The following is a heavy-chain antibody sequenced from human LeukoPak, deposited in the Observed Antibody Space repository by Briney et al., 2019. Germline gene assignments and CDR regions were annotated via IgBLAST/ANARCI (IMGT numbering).Heavy chain of an antibody. V-gene: IGHV1-2*02. D-gene: IGHD3-22*01. J-gene: IGHJ4*02. CDR2: INPNSGGT. Sequence: ASVKVSCTASGYTFTVYYMHWVRQAPGQGLEWMGWINPNSGGTNYAQKFQGRVTMTRNTSISTAYMEVSRRRSGGTAVYYCARDPGGYYDSSGYYYDYWGQGTLRTVSS. CDR3: ARDPGGYYDSSGYYYDY. CDR1: GYTFTVYY.